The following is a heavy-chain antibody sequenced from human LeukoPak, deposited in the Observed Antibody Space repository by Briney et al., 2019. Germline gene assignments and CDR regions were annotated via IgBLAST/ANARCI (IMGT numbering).Heavy chain of an antibody. J-gene: IGHJ5*02. CDR1: GYTFTDYY. CDR3: ARDRCVSTSPKNCFDP. Sequence: ASVKVSCKASGYTFTDYYIHWVRQAPGQGLEWMGWIKPNSGGTRYEQKFQGRVTMTRDTSISTAYMELSRLRSDDTAVYYCARDRCVSTSPKNCFDPWGQGTLVTVSS. CDR2: IKPNSGGT. D-gene: IGHD2-2*01. V-gene: IGHV1-2*02.